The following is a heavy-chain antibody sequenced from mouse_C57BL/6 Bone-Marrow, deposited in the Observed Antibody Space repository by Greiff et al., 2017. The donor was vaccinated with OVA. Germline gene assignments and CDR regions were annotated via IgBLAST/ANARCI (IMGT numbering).Heavy chain of an antibody. CDR3: ARFGTGGDYAMDY. CDR2: IYPRDGST. CDR1: GYTFTSYD. J-gene: IGHJ4*01. D-gene: IGHD4-1*01. Sequence: QVHVKQSGPELVKPGASVKLSCKASGYTFTSYDINWVKQRPGQGLEWIGWIYPRDGSTKYNEKFKGKATLTVDTSSSTAYMELHSLTSEDSAVYFCARFGTGGDYAMDYWGQGTSVTVSS. V-gene: IGHV1-85*01.